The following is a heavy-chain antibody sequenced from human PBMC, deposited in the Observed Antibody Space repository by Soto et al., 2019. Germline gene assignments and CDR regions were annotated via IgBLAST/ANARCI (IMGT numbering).Heavy chain of an antibody. V-gene: IGHV3-7*05. CDR3: ARAYYDFWSGYFGVIRY. CDR2: IKQDGSEK. CDR1: GFTFSSYW. Sequence: GGSLRLSCAASGFTFSSYWMSWVRQAPGKGLEWVANIKQDGSEKYYVDSVKGRFTISRDNAKNSLYLQMNSLRAEDTAVYYCARAYYDFWSGYFGVIRYWGQGTLVTVSS. J-gene: IGHJ4*02. D-gene: IGHD3-3*01.